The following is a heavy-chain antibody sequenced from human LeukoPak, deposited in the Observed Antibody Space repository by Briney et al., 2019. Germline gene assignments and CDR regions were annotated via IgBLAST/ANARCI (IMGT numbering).Heavy chain of an antibody. J-gene: IGHJ4*02. CDR1: GGPISSYY. V-gene: IGHV4-4*07. CDR3: ARDQRRIDYDAEEGYFDY. CDR2: IYTSGST. Sequence: SETLSLTCTVSGGPISSYYWSWIRQPAGKGLEWIGRIYTSGSTNYNPSLKSRVTMSVDTSKNQFSLKLSSVTAADTAVYYCARDQRRIDYDAEEGYFDYWGQGTLVTVSS. D-gene: IGHD3-16*01.